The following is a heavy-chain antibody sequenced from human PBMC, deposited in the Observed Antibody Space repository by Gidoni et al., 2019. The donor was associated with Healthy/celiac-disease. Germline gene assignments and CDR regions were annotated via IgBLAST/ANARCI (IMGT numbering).Heavy chain of an antibody. D-gene: IGHD3-16*02. J-gene: IGHJ4*02. CDR3: ARNSDQAYYDYIWGSYRSDY. CDR1: GFTFSSYA. V-gene: IGHV3-23*01. CDR2: ISGSGGST. Sequence: EVQLLESGGGLVQPGGSLRLSCAASGFTFSSYAMSWVRQAPGTGLEWVSAISGSGGSTYYADSVKGRFTISRDNSKNTLYLQMNSLRAEDTAVYYCARNSDQAYYDYIWGSYRSDYWGQGTLVTVSS.